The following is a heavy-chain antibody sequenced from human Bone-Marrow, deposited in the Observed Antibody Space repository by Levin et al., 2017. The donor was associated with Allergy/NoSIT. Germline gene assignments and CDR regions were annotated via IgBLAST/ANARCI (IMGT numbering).Heavy chain of an antibody. J-gene: IGHJ1*01. V-gene: IGHV3-43*01. D-gene: IGHD3-22*01. Sequence: PGGSLRLSCAASGFTFNDYTMHWVRQAPGKGLEWVSLVSWDGGGTYYVASVKGRFTISRDNSKNSLYLQMNSLRTEDTALYYCAQASYYDSSGYPGEYFQHWGQGTLVTVSS. CDR2: VSWDGGGT. CDR3: AQASYYDSSGYPGEYFQH. CDR1: GFTFNDYT.